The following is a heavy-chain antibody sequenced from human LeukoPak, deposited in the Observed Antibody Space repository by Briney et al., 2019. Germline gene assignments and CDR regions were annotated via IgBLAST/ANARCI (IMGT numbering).Heavy chain of an antibody. CDR2: IYPGDSDT. J-gene: IGHJ5*01. D-gene: IGHD3-22*01. CDR1: GYSFTSYW. CDR3: ARVGDSSGRDS. V-gene: IGHV5-51*01. Sequence: GESLKISCKGSGYSFTSYWIGWVRQMPGKGLEWMGIIYPGDSDTRYSPSFQGQVTISADKSISTAYLQWSSLKALDTATYYCARVGDSSGRDSRGQGTLVTVSS.